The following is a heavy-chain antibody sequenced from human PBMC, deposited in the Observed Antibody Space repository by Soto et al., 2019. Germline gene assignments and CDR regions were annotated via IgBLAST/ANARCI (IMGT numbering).Heavy chain of an antibody. CDR1: GSTFSSYA. Sequence: GGSLRLSCAVSGSTFSSYAMSWVRQAPGKGLEWVSGISGSGGTTYYADSVKGRFTISRDNSKNTLFLQMSSLWAEDTAVYYCGILTALTPIYLRRDYDMDAWGQGTTVTVSS. V-gene: IGHV3-23*01. CDR3: GILTALTPIYLRRDYDMDA. J-gene: IGHJ6*02. D-gene: IGHD3-3*01. CDR2: ISGSGGTT.